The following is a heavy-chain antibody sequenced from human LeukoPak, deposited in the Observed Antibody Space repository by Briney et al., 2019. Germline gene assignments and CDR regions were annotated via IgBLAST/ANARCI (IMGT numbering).Heavy chain of an antibody. CDR1: GFTFSSYS. CDR3: ARDVGYCSGGSCYRWFAS. CDR2: ISTGSAVI. J-gene: IGHJ5*01. V-gene: IGHV3-48*01. Sequence: PGGSLRLSRAASGFTFSSYSFSWVRQAPGKGLEWVSYISTGSAVIYYADSVKGRFTTSRDDAWNSVSLQMNSLRADDPAVYYCARDVGYCSGGSCYRWFASWGQGTLVTVSS. D-gene: IGHD2-15*01.